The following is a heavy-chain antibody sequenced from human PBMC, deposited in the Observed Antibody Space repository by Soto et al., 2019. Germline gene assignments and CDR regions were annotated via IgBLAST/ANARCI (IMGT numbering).Heavy chain of an antibody. J-gene: IGHJ4*02. Sequence: SLRLSCAASGFTFSSYWMHWVRQAPGKGLVWVSRINSDGSSTSYADSVKGRFTISRDNAKNTLYLQMNSLRAEDTAVYYCARAGSGAPPGYWGQGTLVTVSS. CDR2: INSDGSST. V-gene: IGHV3-74*01. CDR1: GFTFSSYW. D-gene: IGHD3-10*01. CDR3: ARAGSGAPPGY.